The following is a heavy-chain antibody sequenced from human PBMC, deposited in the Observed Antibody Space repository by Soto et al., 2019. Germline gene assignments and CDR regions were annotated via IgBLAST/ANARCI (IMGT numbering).Heavy chain of an antibody. CDR3: ARGIATGQLDP. J-gene: IGHJ5*02. CDR2: INPDNGNT. CDR1: GYTFTRYT. D-gene: IGHD2-15*01. V-gene: IGHV1-3*01. Sequence: ASVKVSCKASGYTFTRYTMNWVRQAPGQRLEWMGWINPDNGNTKSSQKFQDRVIITRGTSASTAYMDLSSLRSEDTAVYYCARGIATGQLDPWGQGTLVAVSS.